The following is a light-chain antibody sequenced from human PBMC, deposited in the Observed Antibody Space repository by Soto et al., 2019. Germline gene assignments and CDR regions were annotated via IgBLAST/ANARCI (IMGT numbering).Light chain of an antibody. Sequence: QSALTQPASVSGSPGQSITISCTGTSSDVGGYNYVSWYQQHPGKAPKLMIHDVSNRPSGVSNRFSGSKSGNTASLTISGLQAEDEADYYCSSYTSSSTVFGTGTKVTVL. V-gene: IGLV2-14*01. J-gene: IGLJ1*01. CDR2: DVS. CDR3: SSYTSSSTV. CDR1: SSDVGGYNY.